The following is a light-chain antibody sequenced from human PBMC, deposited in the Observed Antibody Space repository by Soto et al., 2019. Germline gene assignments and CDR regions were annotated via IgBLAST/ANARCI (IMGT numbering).Light chain of an antibody. CDR1: QSISSW. J-gene: IGKJ4*01. V-gene: IGKV1-5*01. Sequence: DLQMTLSPSTLSASVGCRLTISCRASQSISSWLAWYQQKPRKAPKLVIYDASSLESAVPSRFSGSGSGTEFTLTICGLQTDDFATYYCQQYNSYPLTFGGGTKVDVK. CDR3: QQYNSYPLT. CDR2: DAS.